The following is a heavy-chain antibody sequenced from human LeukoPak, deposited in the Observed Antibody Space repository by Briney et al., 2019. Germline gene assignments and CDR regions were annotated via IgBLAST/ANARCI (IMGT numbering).Heavy chain of an antibody. D-gene: IGHD2-2*01. V-gene: IGHV4-39*01. J-gene: IGHJ4*02. CDR3: ARLGDIVVIPAALAIDY. CDR2: IYYSGSS. CDR1: GGSISSSSYY. Sequence: SETLSLTCTVSGGSISSSSYYWGWIRQPPGTGLEWIGSIYYSGSSYYNPSLKSRVTISVDTSKNQFSLKLSSVTAADTAVYYCARLGDIVVIPAALAIDYWGQGTLVTVSS.